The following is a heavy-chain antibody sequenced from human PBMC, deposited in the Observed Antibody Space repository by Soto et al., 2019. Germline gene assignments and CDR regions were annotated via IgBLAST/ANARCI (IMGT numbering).Heavy chain of an antibody. D-gene: IGHD2-2*01. CDR3: AGAYCITTTCYWGPGH. J-gene: IGHJ4*02. V-gene: IGHV3-11*01. Sequence: GGSLRLSCAASGFTFSDYYMSWIRQAPGKGLEWVSYINSSGGAIDYADSVKGRFTISRDNAKNSVFLQMDTLRADDTAMYYCAGAYCITTTCYWGPGHWGQGTLVTVSS. CDR1: GFTFSDYY. CDR2: INSSGGAI.